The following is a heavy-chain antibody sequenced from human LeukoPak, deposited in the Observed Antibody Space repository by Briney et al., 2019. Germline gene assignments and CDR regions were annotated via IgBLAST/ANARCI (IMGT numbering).Heavy chain of an antibody. CDR3: ARQGYTASYYFLDY. J-gene: IGHJ4*02. D-gene: IGHD1-26*01. Sequence: PSETLSLTCTVSGGSIRSYFWGWVRQPAGKGLEWIGRIYTTGATFYNPSLKTRPTMSIDTSKNQFSLRLTSVVAADTAVYYCARQGYTASYYFLDYWSQGTLVTVSS. CDR1: GGSIRSYF. CDR2: IYTTGAT. V-gene: IGHV4-4*07.